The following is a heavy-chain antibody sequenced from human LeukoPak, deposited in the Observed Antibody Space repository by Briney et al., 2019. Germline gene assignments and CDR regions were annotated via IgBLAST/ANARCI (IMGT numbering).Heavy chain of an antibody. Sequence: GGSLRLSCAVSGFRVSDYYMSWVRQAPGKGLEWDGLIRDSGEAFYADFARGRFAISRDESENTLYLQMNSLRVEDTAVYFCARDRAANQDWVEFDPWGQGTPFIVSS. D-gene: IGHD3/OR15-3a*01. J-gene: IGHJ5*02. V-gene: IGHV3-66*03. CDR2: IRDSGEA. CDR3: ARDRAANQDWVEFDP. CDR1: GFRVSDYY.